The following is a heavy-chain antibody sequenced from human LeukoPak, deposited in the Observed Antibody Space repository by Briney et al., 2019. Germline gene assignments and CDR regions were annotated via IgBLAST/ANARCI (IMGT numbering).Heavy chain of an antibody. Sequence: PSETLSLTCTVSGGSISSYYWSWIRQPPGKGLEWIGYIYYSGSTNYNPSLKIRVTISVDTSKNQFSLKLSSVTAADTAVYYCARGHDILTGYYQFDYWGQGTLVTVSS. CDR2: IYYSGST. CDR1: GGSISSYY. CDR3: ARGHDILTGYYQFDY. D-gene: IGHD3-9*01. J-gene: IGHJ4*02. V-gene: IGHV4-59*01.